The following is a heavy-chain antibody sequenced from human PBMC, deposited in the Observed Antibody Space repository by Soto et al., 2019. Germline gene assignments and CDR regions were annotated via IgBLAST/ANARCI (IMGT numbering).Heavy chain of an antibody. CDR2: IYYSGST. D-gene: IGHD5-12*01. Sequence: PSETLPLTCTVSGGSISSGGYYWSWIRKHPGKGLEWIGYIYYSGSTYYNPSLKSRVTISVDTSKKQFSLKLSSVTAADTAVYYCARGIRYSGYETFDYWGQGTLVTVSS. CDR3: ARGIRYSGYETFDY. CDR1: GGSISSGGYY. V-gene: IGHV4-31*03. J-gene: IGHJ4*02.